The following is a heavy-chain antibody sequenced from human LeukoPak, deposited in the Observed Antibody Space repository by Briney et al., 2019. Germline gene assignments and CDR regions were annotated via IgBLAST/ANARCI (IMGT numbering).Heavy chain of an antibody. Sequence: SETLSLTCTVSGGSISSYYWSWIRQPPGKGLEWIGSIYYSGSTYYNPSLKSRVTISVDTSKNQFSLKLSSVTAADTAVYYCARYTVPGSLASPHDAFDIWGQGTMVTVSS. V-gene: IGHV4-39*01. D-gene: IGHD2-2*01. J-gene: IGHJ3*02. CDR1: GGSISSYY. CDR3: ARYTVPGSLASPHDAFDI. CDR2: IYYSGST.